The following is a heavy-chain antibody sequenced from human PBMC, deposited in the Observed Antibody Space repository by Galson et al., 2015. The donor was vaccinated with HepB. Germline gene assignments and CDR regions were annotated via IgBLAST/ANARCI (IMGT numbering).Heavy chain of an antibody. V-gene: IGHV6-1*01. Sequence: CAISGDSVSTNSAAWNWIRQSPSRGLEWLARTYYRSKWYNYYAVSVKSRITINPDTSRNQLSLHLISVTPEDTAVYYCAREYRDAFDIWGQGTMVTVSS. J-gene: IGHJ3*02. CDR1: GDSVSTNSAA. CDR2: TYYRSKWYN. CDR3: AREYRDAFDI. D-gene: IGHD3-16*02.